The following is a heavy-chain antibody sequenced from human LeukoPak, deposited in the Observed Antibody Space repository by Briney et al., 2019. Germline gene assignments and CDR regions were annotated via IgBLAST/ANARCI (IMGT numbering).Heavy chain of an antibody. CDR2: TGGSGAKT. Sequence: GGSLRLSCAASGFTFNRNAISWVRQAPGKGLEWVSTTGGSGAKTFYADSVKGRFTNSRDNSNNMVHLQMNSLTGEDTALYYCVRRGDASSGWGDHDFWGQGALVTVSS. D-gene: IGHD6-19*01. CDR3: VRRGDASSGWGDHDF. J-gene: IGHJ4*02. V-gene: IGHV3-23*01. CDR1: GFTFNRNA.